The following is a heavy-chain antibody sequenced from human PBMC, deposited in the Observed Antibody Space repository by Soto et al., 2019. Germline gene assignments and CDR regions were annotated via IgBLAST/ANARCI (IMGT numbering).Heavy chain of an antibody. CDR3: AREFSSGVY. V-gene: IGHV3-48*03. J-gene: IGHJ4*02. CDR2: ISSSGSII. D-gene: IGHD6-19*01. Sequence: GGSLRLSCAASGFTFSSYEMNWVRQAPGKGLEWISYISSSGSIIYYADSVKGRFTISRDNAKNSLYLQINSLRAGDTAVYYCAREFSSGVYWGQGTLVTVSS. CDR1: GFTFSSYE.